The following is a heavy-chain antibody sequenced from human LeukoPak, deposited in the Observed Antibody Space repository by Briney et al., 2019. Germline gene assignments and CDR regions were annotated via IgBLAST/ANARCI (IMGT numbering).Heavy chain of an antibody. J-gene: IGHJ4*01. D-gene: IGHD4-23*01. Sequence: SETLSLTCAVSGGSFSGYYWNWIRQPPGKGLEWIGEINHSGSTNYNPSLKSRVTISVDTSKNQFSLRLRSVTAADTAVYYCARDPTTVVTLPYYFDDCGHGTLVTVSS. V-gene: IGHV4-34*01. CDR3: ARDPTTVVTLPYYFDD. CDR1: GGSFSGYY. CDR2: INHSGST.